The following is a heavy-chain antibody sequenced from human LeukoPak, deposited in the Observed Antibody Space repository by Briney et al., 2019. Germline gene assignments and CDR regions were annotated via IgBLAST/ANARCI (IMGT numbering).Heavy chain of an antibody. CDR1: GFTFDDYG. J-gene: IGHJ6*03. CDR3: ARGGGNGFYYYMDV. Sequence: GGSLRLSCAASGFTFDDYGMSWVRQAPGKGLEWVSGLNWNGGSTGYADSVKGRFTISRDNAKNSLCLQMSSLRAEDTALYHCARGGGNGFYYYMDVWGKGTTVTVSS. CDR2: LNWNGGST. D-gene: IGHD4-23*01. V-gene: IGHV3-20*01.